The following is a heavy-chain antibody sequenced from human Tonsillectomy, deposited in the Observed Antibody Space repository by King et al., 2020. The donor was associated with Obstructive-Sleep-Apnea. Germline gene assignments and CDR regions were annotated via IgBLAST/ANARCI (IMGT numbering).Heavy chain of an antibody. J-gene: IGHJ4*02. V-gene: IGHV4-39*07. CDR1: GGSISSSSYY. CDR3: ARPLPYGHYPRYFDY. D-gene: IGHD4-17*01. CDR2: LYYSGST. Sequence: QLQESGPGLVKPSETLSLTCTVSGGSISSSSYYWGWVRQPPGKGLEWIGSLYYSGSTYYNPSLKSRVTISVDMSKNQFSLKLSSVTAADTAVYYCARPLPYGHYPRYFDYWGQGTLLTVSS.